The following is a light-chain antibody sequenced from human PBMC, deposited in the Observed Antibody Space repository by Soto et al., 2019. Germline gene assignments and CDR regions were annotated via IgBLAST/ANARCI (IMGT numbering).Light chain of an antibody. Sequence: EIVLTQSPATLSLSPGERATLSCTASQSVGRTLAWFQQKPGQAPRLLIYDASNRATGIPARFTGSGSGTDFTLTIRSLEPEDFAIYYCQQRDSWPLTFGGGTKVEIK. CDR2: DAS. V-gene: IGKV3-11*01. CDR3: QQRDSWPLT. CDR1: QSVGRT. J-gene: IGKJ4*01.